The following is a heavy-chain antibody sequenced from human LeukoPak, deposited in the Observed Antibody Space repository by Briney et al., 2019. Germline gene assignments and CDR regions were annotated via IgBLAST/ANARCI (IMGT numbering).Heavy chain of an antibody. CDR1: GLTVSSNY. V-gene: IGHV3-66*01. CDR2: IYSGGDGGDT. Sequence: GGSLRLSCAASGLTVSSNYMSWVRQAPGKGLEWVSVIYSGGDGGDTYYADSVRGRFTISRDNSKNTLYLQMNSLRAEDTAVYYCARRVPGGYGDYTRGSGAFDIWGQGTMVAVSS. J-gene: IGHJ3*02. D-gene: IGHD4-17*01. CDR3: ARRVPGGYGDYTRGSGAFDI.